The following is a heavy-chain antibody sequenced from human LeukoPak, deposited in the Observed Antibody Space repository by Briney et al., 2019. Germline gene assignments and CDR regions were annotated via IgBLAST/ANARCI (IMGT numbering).Heavy chain of an antibody. V-gene: IGHV3-21*01. CDR1: GFTLRSYG. CDR3: ARDASGSSTGLIDF. J-gene: IGHJ4*02. Sequence: PGGSLRLSCAASGFTLRSYGMNWVRQAPGKGLEWVSYISTSSYYIYYADSVMGRFTISRDDAKNSLYLQMDSLRADDTAVYYCARDASGSSTGLIDFWGQGTLATVSS. CDR2: ISTSSYYI. D-gene: IGHD1-26*01.